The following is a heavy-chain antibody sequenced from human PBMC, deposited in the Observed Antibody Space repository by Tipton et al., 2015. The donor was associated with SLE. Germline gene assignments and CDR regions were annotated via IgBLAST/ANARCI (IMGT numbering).Heavy chain of an antibody. V-gene: IGHV3-23*01. J-gene: IGHJ3*02. Sequence: GSLRLSCAASGFTFSSYAMSWVRQAPGKGLEWVSAISGSGGSTYYADSVKGRFTIFRDNSKNTLYLQMNSLRAEDTAVYYCAKDRGYDFWSGLDAFDIWGQGTMVTVSS. D-gene: IGHD3-3*01. CDR3: AKDRGYDFWSGLDAFDI. CDR2: ISGSGGST. CDR1: GFTFSSYA.